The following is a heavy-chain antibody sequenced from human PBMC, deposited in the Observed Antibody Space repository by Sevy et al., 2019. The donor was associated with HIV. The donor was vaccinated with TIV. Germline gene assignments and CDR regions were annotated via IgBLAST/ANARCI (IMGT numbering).Heavy chain of an antibody. CDR1: GYTFASEG. Sequence: ASVKVSCRASGYTFASEGISWVRQAPGQGLEWMGWIGAYNGNRNSAQKFQARVTMTLDTSTSTAFMELRSLRSDDTAVYYCARVPTYYYGSATYFESWGQGTLVTVSS. CDR2: IGAYNGNR. V-gene: IGHV1-18*01. D-gene: IGHD3-10*01. CDR3: ARVPTYYYGSATYFES. J-gene: IGHJ4*02.